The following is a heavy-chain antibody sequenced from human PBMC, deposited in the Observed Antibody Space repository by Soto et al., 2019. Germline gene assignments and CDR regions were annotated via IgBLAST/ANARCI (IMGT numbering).Heavy chain of an antibody. V-gene: IGHV3-15*07. CDR1: GFTFSDAW. CDR2: IKSKADGGTT. D-gene: IGHD2-8*02. Sequence: PGGSLRLSCAASGFTFSDAWINWVRQAPGKGLEWVGRIKSKADGGTTDFAAPVKGRFAISRDDSKNMAYLQMYSLKTEDTAVYYCSTYSHFTGTLVRLDYWGHGTLVTVSS. CDR3: STYSHFTGTLVRLDY. J-gene: IGHJ4*01.